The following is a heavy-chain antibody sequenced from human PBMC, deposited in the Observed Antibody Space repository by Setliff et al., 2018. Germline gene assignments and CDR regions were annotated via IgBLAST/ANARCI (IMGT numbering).Heavy chain of an antibody. CDR2: IDSSGTT. V-gene: IGHV4-61*09. Sequence: TSETLSLTCTVSGGSLSSGPHYWTWVRQPAGKGLEWIGHIDSSGTTNYNPSLKGRATLSIDASKRQFSLKLTSVTAADTAVYYCARMSGFLYMDVWGKGTTVTVSS. D-gene: IGHD3-3*01. J-gene: IGHJ6*03. CDR3: ARMSGFLYMDV. CDR1: GGSLSSGPHY.